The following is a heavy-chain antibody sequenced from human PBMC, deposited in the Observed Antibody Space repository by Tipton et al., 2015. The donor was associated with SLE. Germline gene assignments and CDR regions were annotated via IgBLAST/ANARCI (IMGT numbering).Heavy chain of an antibody. D-gene: IGHD1-1*01. J-gene: IGHJ4*02. CDR3: ARVAPTEVFDY. CDR2: IIHSGVT. Sequence: TLSLTCAVSGESFNGYFWTWIRQPPGKGLEWIAEIIHSGVTNYNPSLRSRVTISVDMSKNQVSLKLSSVTAADTAVYYCARVAPTEVFDYWGQGTLATVSS. CDR1: GESFNGYF. V-gene: IGHV4-34*12.